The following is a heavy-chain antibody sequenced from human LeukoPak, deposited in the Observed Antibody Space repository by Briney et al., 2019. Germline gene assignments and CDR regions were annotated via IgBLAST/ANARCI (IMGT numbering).Heavy chain of an antibody. CDR2: ISSGAGSP. CDR1: GFTFASYA. CDR3: AKGGSSSSEGG. V-gene: IGHV3-23*01. D-gene: IGHD6-6*01. Sequence: GGSLSLSCEASGFTFASYALAWVRQAPGKGPEWVSTISSGAGSPFYADSVRGRFTISKDNSKNTLSLHMTSLRPEDTAVYYCAKGGSSSSEGGWGQGTLVTVSS. J-gene: IGHJ4*02.